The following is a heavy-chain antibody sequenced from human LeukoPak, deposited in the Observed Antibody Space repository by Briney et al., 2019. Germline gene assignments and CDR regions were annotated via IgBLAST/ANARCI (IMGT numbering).Heavy chain of an antibody. CDR2: IYYSGST. CDR1: GGSISSGGYY. V-gene: IGHV4-31*03. Sequence: PSETLSLTCTVSGGSISSGGYYWSWIRQHPRKGLEWIGYIYYSGSTYYNPSLKSRITMSVDTSKNQFSLKLNSVTAADTAVYYCARNRYYDLKTLDYWGQGTLVTVSS. D-gene: IGHD3-22*01. J-gene: IGHJ4*02. CDR3: ARNRYYDLKTLDY.